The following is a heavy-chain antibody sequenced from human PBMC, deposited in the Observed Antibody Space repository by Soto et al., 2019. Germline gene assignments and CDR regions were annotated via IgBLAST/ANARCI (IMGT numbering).Heavy chain of an antibody. CDR3: ARDKDRQQLGGNYYYIMDV. Sequence: QVQLVQSGAEVKKPGSSVKVSCKTSGGTFRTSAINWVRQAPGQGLEWMGGIMPVFPTADYAQKFQGRVTITADESTSTAYIELSSLRSEDTAVYYCARDKDRQQLGGNYYYIMDVWGQGTTVTVSS. CDR2: IMPVFPTA. CDR1: GGTFRTSA. D-gene: IGHD3-3*02. J-gene: IGHJ6*01. V-gene: IGHV1-69*12.